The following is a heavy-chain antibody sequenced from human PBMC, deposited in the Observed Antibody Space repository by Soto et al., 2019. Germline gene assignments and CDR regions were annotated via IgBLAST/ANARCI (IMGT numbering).Heavy chain of an antibody. V-gene: IGHV5-51*01. Sequence: PGESLKISCEGSGYSFTKYWIGWVRQMPGKGLEWMGIIYPDDSDTRYSPSFQGQVTISADKSVSTAYLQWSSLKASDTAMYYCVGHWGYSYGLLLDYRAQRTPVTVSS. CDR1: GYSFTKYW. J-gene: IGHJ4*02. CDR2: IYPDDSDT. CDR3: VGHWGYSYGLLLDY. D-gene: IGHD5-18*01.